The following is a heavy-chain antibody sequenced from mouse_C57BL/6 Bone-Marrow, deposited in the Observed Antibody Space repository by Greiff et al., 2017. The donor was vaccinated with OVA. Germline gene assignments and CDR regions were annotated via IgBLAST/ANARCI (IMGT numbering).Heavy chain of an antibody. CDR2: ISYSGST. D-gene: IGHD1-1*01. Sequence: EVHLVESGPGLAKPSQTLSLTCSVTGYSITSDYWNWIRKFPGNKLEYMGYISYSGSTYYNPSLKSRISITRDTSKNQYYLQLNSVTTEDTATYYCARRYYYGSGAMDDWGQGTSVTVSS. V-gene: IGHV3-8*01. J-gene: IGHJ4*01. CDR1: GYSITSDY. CDR3: ARRYYYGSGAMDD.